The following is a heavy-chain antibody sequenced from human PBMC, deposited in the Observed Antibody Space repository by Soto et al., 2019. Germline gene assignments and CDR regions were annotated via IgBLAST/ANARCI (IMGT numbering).Heavy chain of an antibody. CDR3: AQTLGLAVAGPGRFDL. J-gene: IGHJ2*01. CDR1: GGTFSSYA. Sequence: QVQLVQSGAEVKKPGSSVKVSCKASGGTFSSYAISWVRQAPGQGLEWMGGIIPIFGRANYAQNFQGRVTITAAASTSTAYMELSSLRSEDTAVHYCAQTLGLAVAGPGRFDLWGRGTLVTVSS. D-gene: IGHD6-19*01. CDR2: IIPIFGRA. V-gene: IGHV1-69*12.